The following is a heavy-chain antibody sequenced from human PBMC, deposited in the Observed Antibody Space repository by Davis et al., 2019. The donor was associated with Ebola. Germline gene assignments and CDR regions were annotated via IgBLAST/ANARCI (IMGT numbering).Heavy chain of an antibody. CDR3: ARGRALVPAARFDY. V-gene: IGHV4-39*07. D-gene: IGHD2-2*01. Sequence: MPSETLSLTCTVSGGSISSSSYYWGWIRQPPGKGLEWIGEINHSGSTNYNPSLKSRVTISVDTSKNQFSLKLSSVTAADTAVYYCARGRALVPAARFDYWGQGTLVTVSS. J-gene: IGHJ4*02. CDR2: INHSGST. CDR1: GGSISSSSYY.